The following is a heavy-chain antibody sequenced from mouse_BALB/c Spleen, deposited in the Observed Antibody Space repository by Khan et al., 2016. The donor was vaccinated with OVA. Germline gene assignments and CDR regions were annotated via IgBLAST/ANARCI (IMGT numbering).Heavy chain of an antibody. V-gene: IGHV1-9*01. CDR3: ERGGYGEFAF. D-gene: IGHD2-2*01. J-gene: IGHJ3*01. Sequence: QVQLQQSGGDLMKPGASVKISCKATGYTFSSYWIEWVKQRPGHGLEWIGQIFPVSVSITYNEKFKGKATFTADTSSNTAYMQLSSLSSEDSAVYYCERGGYGEFAFWGQGTLVTVSA. CDR1: GYTFSSYW. CDR2: IFPVSVSI.